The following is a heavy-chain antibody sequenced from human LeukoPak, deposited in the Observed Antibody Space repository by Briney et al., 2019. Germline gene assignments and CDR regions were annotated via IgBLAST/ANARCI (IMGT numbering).Heavy chain of an antibody. D-gene: IGHD6-19*01. Sequence: PGGSLRLSCAASGFTFNNYSMNWVRQAPGKGLEWVSSISSSSNYIYYADSVKGRFTISRDNAKNSLYLQMNSLRAEDTAVYYCAREIAVASLFTNWFDPWGQGTLVTVSS. CDR2: ISSSSNYI. V-gene: IGHV3-21*01. CDR1: GFTFNNYS. J-gene: IGHJ5*02. CDR3: AREIAVASLFTNWFDP.